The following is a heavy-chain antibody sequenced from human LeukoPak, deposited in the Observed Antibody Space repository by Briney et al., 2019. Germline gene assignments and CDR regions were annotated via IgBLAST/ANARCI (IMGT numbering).Heavy chain of an antibody. D-gene: IGHD3-9*01. CDR3: ARVVRDDILTGYYIDY. CDR2: IYYSGST. J-gene: IGHJ4*02. CDR1: GGSISSYY. Sequence: PSETLSLTCTVSGGSISSYYWSWIRQPPGKGLEWIGYIYYSGSTKYNPSFKSRVTISVDTSKNQFSLELISVTAADTAMYYCARVVRDDILTGYYIDYWGQGTLVTVSS. V-gene: IGHV4-59*01.